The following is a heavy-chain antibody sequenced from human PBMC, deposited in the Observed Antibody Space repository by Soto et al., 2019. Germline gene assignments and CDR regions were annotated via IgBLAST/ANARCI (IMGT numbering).Heavy chain of an antibody. V-gene: IGHV1-3*01. Sequence: QVQFVQSGAEVKKPGASVRLSCKPSGYTLPNYSIQWVRQAAGQGLQWLGWINPGTGYTEFSQRFQGRLTLTMDNSATTFYMDLTSLTSEDTAVYFCTRDLNGGNPFDYWGQGTLVTVSS. J-gene: IGHJ4*02. D-gene: IGHD2-8*01. CDR3: TRDLNGGNPFDY. CDR2: INPGTGYT. CDR1: GYTLPNYS.